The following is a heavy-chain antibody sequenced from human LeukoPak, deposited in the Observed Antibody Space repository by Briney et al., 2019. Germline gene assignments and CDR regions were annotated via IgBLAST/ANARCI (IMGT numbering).Heavy chain of an antibody. J-gene: IGHJ3*02. CDR3: VSLRYCSSTSCYPLHPYAFDI. Sequence: GGSLRLSCAASGFTFSSYAMSWVRQAPGKGLEWVSAISGSGGSTYYADSVKGRFTISRDNSKNTLYLQMNSLRAEDTAVYYCVSLRYCSSTSCYPLHPYAFDICGQGTMVTVSS. D-gene: IGHD2-2*01. V-gene: IGHV3-23*01. CDR2: ISGSGGST. CDR1: GFTFSSYA.